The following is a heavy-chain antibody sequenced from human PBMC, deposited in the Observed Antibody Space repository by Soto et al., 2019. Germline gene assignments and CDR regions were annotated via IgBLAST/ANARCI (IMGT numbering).Heavy chain of an antibody. Sequence: SETLSLTCTVSRGSISSYYWSWIRQPARKGLEWIGRIYTSGSTNYNPSLKSRATMSVDTSKNQFCLKLSSSTAEDTAVYYCARTGEEVAGTPLYYFDYWGQGTLVTVSS. J-gene: IGHJ4*02. V-gene: IGHV4-4*07. CDR3: ARTGEEVAGTPLYYFDY. CDR2: IYTSGST. CDR1: RGSISSYY. D-gene: IGHD6-19*01.